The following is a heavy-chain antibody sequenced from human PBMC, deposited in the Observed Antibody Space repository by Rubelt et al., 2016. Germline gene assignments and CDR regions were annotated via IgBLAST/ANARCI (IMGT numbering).Heavy chain of an antibody. V-gene: IGHV4-4*02. CDR1: GGSISSSNW. J-gene: IGHJ4*02. CDR3: ASVPYSSSWYGNPLDY. Sequence: GTLSLTCAVSGGSISSSNWWSWVRQPPGKGLEWIGEIYHSGSTNYNPSLKSRVTISVDTSRNQFSLKLSSVTAADTAVYYCASVPYSSSWYGNPLDYWGQGTLVTVSS. CDR2: IYHSGST. D-gene: IGHD6-13*01.